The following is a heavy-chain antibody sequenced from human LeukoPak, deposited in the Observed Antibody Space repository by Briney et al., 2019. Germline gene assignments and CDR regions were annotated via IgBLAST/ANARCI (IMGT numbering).Heavy chain of an antibody. Sequence: SETLSLTCAASGYSISSGYYWGWIRKPPGKGLEWIGSIHHSGRTYSNPSLKSRVTISVDTSENQFSLKLSSVTAADTAVYYCARLVYNGSGIYHYFDYWGQGTLVTVSS. V-gene: IGHV4-38-2*01. CDR1: GYSISSGYY. CDR3: ARLVYNGSGIYHYFDY. D-gene: IGHD3-10*01. CDR2: IHHSGRT. J-gene: IGHJ4*02.